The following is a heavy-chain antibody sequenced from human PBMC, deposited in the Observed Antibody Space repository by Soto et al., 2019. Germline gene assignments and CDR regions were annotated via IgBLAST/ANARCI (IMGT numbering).Heavy chain of an antibody. CDR2: INHSGST. Sequence: ASETLSLTCAVYGGSFSGYYWSWIRQPPGKGLEWIGEINHSGSTNYNPSLKSRVTISVDTSKNQFSLKLSSVTAADTAVYYCARRHGEWTTVTTYYYYYMDVWGKGTTVTVSS. CDR1: GGSFSGYY. D-gene: IGHD4-17*01. CDR3: ARRHGEWTTVTTYYYYYMDV. V-gene: IGHV4-34*01. J-gene: IGHJ6*03.